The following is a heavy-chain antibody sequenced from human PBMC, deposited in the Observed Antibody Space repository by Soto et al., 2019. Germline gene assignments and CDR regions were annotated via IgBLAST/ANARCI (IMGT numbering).Heavy chain of an antibody. D-gene: IGHD3-22*01. V-gene: IGHV1-18*01. CDR3: VRETRFYFDSSGQHY. Sequence: QVQLVQSGAEVKKPGASVKVSCKASGYTFTSHDISWVRQAPGQGLEWMGWISPYNGNTNYAQRLQGRVTMTADTSTSTAYMELRSLRSDDTAVYYCVRETRFYFDSSGQHYWGQGTLVTVSS. J-gene: IGHJ4*02. CDR2: ISPYNGNT. CDR1: GYTFTSHD.